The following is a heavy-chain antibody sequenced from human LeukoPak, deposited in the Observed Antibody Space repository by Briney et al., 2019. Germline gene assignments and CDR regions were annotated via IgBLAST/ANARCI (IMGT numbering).Heavy chain of an antibody. V-gene: IGHV3-23*01. D-gene: IGHD1-26*01. CDR3: AKGGKWDVTPFDY. Sequence: GGSRRLSCAASGFTFSSYAMSWVRQAPGEGLEWVSAISGSGGSTYYADSVKGRFTISRDNSKNTLYLQMNSLRAEDTAVYYCAKGGKWDVTPFDYWGQGTLVTVSS. CDR1: GFTFSSYA. CDR2: ISGSGGST. J-gene: IGHJ4*02.